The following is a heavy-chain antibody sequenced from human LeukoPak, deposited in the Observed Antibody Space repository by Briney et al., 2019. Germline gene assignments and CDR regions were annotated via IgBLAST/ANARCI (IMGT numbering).Heavy chain of an antibody. J-gene: IGHJ4*02. CDR3: ARRQLPGGIDY. D-gene: IGHD3-16*01. V-gene: IGHV3-48*03. CDR1: GFTFSSYE. CDR2: ISSSGSTI. Sequence: PGGSLRLSCAASGFTFSSYEMNWVRRAPGKGLEWVSYISSSGSTIYYADSVKGRFTISRDNAKNSLYLQMNSLRAEDTAVYYCARRQLPGGIDYWGQGTLVTVSS.